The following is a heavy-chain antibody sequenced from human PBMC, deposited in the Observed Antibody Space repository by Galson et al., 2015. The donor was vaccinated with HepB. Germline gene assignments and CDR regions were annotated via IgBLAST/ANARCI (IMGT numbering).Heavy chain of an antibody. CDR3: ARGLRLRGYSSGPDNWFDR. V-gene: IGHV5-10-1*01. Sequence: QSGAEVKKPGESLRISCKGSGYSFTTYWISWVRQMPGKGLAWMGRIDPRDSYANYSPSFQGHVTLPADRSSSTAFLPWSSLKASDTALYYCARGLRLRGYSSGPDNWFDRWGQGTLVTVSS. D-gene: IGHD5-18*01. CDR1: GYSFTTYW. J-gene: IGHJ5*02. CDR2: IDPRDSYA.